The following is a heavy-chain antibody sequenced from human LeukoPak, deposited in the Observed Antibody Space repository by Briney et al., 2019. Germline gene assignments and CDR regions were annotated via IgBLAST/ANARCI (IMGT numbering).Heavy chain of an antibody. CDR1: GGSISSHY. CDR2: IFYSGST. J-gene: IGHJ4*02. Sequence: SETLSLTCTVSGGSISSHYWSWIRQPPGKGLEWIGYIFYSGSTNYNPSLKSRGTISVDTSKNQFSLKLKSVTAADTAVYYCARGLGVWSGYYPFSYWGQGTLVTVSS. CDR3: ARGLGVWSGYYPFSY. V-gene: IGHV4-59*11. D-gene: IGHD3-3*01.